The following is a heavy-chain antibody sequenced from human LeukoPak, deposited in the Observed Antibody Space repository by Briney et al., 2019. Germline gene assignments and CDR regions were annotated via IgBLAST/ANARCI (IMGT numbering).Heavy chain of an antibody. Sequence: ASVKVPCKASGYTFTHYYMHWVRQAPGQGLEWMGWINPNSGGTNYAQKFQGRVTMTRDTSISTAYMERSSLRSDDTAMYSWARSYSGFGYALHDYWGQGTLVTVSS. CDR3: ARSYSGFGYALHDY. J-gene: IGHJ4*02. CDR2: INPNSGGT. V-gene: IGHV1-2*02. D-gene: IGHD1-26*01. CDR1: GYTFTHYY.